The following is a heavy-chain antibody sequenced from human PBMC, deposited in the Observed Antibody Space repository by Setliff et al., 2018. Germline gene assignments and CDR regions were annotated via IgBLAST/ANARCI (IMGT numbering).Heavy chain of an antibody. J-gene: IGHJ6*03. Sequence: SETLSLTCSVSGGSINRDYWNWIRQPPGKGLEWIGYIHYSGSTNYNPSLKSRVTISVDTSKNQLSLRLTSVTAADTAVYYCARDPGNGHYMDVWGKGATVTVSS. V-gene: IGHV4-59*12. CDR1: GGSINRDY. CDR2: IHYSGST. CDR3: ARDPGNGHYMDV.